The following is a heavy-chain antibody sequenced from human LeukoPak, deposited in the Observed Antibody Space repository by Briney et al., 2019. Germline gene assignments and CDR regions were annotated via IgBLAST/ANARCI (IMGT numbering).Heavy chain of an antibody. Sequence: SVKISCKASGGTFSSYAISWVRQAPGQGLEWMGGIIPIFGTANYAQKFQGRVTITADESTSTAYMELSSLRSEDTAVYYCAREGIVVVPAAIGYFDYWGQGTLVTVSS. CDR1: GGTFSSYA. J-gene: IGHJ4*02. D-gene: IGHD2-2*01. CDR3: AREGIVVVPAAIGYFDY. V-gene: IGHV1-69*01. CDR2: IIPIFGTA.